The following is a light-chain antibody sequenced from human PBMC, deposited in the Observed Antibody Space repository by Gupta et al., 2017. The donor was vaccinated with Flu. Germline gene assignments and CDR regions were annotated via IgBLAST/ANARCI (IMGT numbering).Light chain of an antibody. CDR1: QSVSSY. V-gene: IGKV3-11*01. Sequence: EIVLTQSPATLSLSPGERATLSCRASQSVSSYLAWYQQKPGQAPRLLIYDASNRATGIPARFSGSGPGTDFTLTISSLEPEDFAVYYCQKRSNWPPYTFGQGSKLEIK. CDR3: QKRSNWPPYT. CDR2: DAS. J-gene: IGKJ2*01.